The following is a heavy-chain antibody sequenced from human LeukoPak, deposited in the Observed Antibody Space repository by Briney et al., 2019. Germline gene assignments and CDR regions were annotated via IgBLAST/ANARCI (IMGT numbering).Heavy chain of an antibody. Sequence: GGSLRLSCAASGFTFSSYEMNWVRQAPGKGLEWVSYISSSGSTIYHADSVKGRFTISRDNAKNSLYLQMNSLRAEDTAVYYCARLGDSSGYYDYWGQGTLVTVSS. CDR3: ARLGDSSGYYDY. CDR1: GFTFSSYE. D-gene: IGHD3-22*01. CDR2: ISSSGSTI. V-gene: IGHV3-48*03. J-gene: IGHJ4*02.